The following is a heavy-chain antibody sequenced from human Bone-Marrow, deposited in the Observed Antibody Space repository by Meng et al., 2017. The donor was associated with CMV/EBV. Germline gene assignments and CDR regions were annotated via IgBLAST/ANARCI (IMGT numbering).Heavy chain of an antibody. J-gene: IGHJ6*02. V-gene: IGHV1-2*02. CDR1: GGTFSSYA. Sequence: ASVKVSCTASGGTFSSYAISWVRQAPGQGLEWMGGIIPNSGGTNYAQKFQGRVTMTRDTSISTAYMELSRLRSDDTAVYYCARVTIFTMTTVTIEAGYGMDVWGQGTTVTVSS. CDR2: IIPNSGGT. D-gene: IGHD4-11*01. CDR3: ARVTIFTMTTVTIEAGYGMDV.